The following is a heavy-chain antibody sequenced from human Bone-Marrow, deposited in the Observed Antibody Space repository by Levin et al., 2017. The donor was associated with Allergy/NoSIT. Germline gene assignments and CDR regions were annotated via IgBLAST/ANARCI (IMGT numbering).Heavy chain of an antibody. V-gene: IGHV1-8*01. J-gene: IGHJ4*02. CDR2: MNPNSGNT. CDR3: ARVGLWSGYFADTDFDY. Sequence: ASVKVSCKASGYTFTSYDINWVRQATGQGLEWMGWMNPNSGNTGYAQKFQGRVTMTRNTSISTAYMELSSLRSEDTAVYYCARVGLWSGYFADTDFDYWGQGTLVTVSS. D-gene: IGHD3-3*01. CDR1: GYTFTSYD.